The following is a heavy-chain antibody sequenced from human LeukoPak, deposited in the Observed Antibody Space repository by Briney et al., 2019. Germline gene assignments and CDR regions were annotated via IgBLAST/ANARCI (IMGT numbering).Heavy chain of an antibody. CDR1: GYTFTGYY. CDR2: INPNSGGT. J-gene: IGHJ4*02. CDR3: ARGGPSSGYYYALDY. D-gene: IGHD3-22*01. Sequence: GASVKVSCKASGYTFTGYYMHWVRQAPGQWLEWMGWINPNSGGTNYAQKFQGRVTMTRDTSISTAYMELSRLRSDDTAVYYCARGGPSSGYYYALDYWGQGTLVTVSS. V-gene: IGHV1-2*02.